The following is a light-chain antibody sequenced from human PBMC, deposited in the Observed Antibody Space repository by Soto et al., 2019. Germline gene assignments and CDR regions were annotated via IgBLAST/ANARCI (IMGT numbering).Light chain of an antibody. Sequence: DIQMTQSPSSLSASVGDRVTITCRTSQIISSYLNWYQQKPGKSPNLLIYAASRLQSGVPSRFSGSGSGTDFSLTISRLQPEDFATYYCQQSYSTPYTFGHGTMLEI. CDR1: QIISSY. V-gene: IGKV1-39*01. CDR3: QQSYSTPYT. CDR2: AAS. J-gene: IGKJ2*01.